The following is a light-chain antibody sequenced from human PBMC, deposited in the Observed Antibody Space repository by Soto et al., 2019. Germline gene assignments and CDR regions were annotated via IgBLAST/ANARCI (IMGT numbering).Light chain of an antibody. CDR3: QQYNTYLFT. CDR2: DAS. CDR1: QNINTW. V-gene: IGKV1-5*01. J-gene: IGKJ3*01. Sequence: DIQMTQSPSTLSASVGDRVTITCRASQNINTWLAWYQQKPGKAPKLLIYDASGLESGVPPRFSGSGSGTEFTLTITSLQPDDFATYFCQQYNTYLFTFGPGTKVDTK.